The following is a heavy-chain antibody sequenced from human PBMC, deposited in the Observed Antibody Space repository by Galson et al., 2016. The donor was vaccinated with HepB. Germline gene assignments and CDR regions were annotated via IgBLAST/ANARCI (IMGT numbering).Heavy chain of an antibody. V-gene: IGHV1-69*06. CDR2: IIPMFEKT. Sequence: SVKVSCKASGGAFSSFTITWVRQAPGQGLEWVGGIIPMFEKTNYAQKFQDRVTITADKSTSTVYMELTSLTYDDTAVYYCTKEDEPYFYDDSGFYRGGFDYWGQGTLVTVSS. J-gene: IGHJ4*02. D-gene: IGHD6-19*01. CDR3: TKEDEPYFYDDSGFYRGGFDY. CDR1: GGAFSSFT.